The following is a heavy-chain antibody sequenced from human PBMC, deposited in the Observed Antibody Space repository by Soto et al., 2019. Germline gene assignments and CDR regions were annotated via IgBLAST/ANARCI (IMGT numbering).Heavy chain of an antibody. Sequence: ASVKVSCKASGYTSTNYGMHWVRQAPGQRLEWMGWINAGSGNTKYSQKFQGRITITRDTSASTVYMELSSLRSEDTAVYYCANASIDIPGAKGVDYWGQGTLVSVSS. J-gene: IGHJ4*02. V-gene: IGHV1-3*01. CDR1: GYTSTNYG. CDR3: ANASIDIPGAKGVDY. CDR2: INAGSGNT. D-gene: IGHD6-6*01.